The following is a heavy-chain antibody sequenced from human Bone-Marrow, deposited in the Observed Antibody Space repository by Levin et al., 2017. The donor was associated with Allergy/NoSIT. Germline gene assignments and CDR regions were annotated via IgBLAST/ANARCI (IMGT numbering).Heavy chain of an antibody. CDR2: INPDTGRT. J-gene: IGHJ6*02. CDR3: ARDRYDSSGYAYYNGMDV. V-gene: IGHV1-46*01. Sequence: GASVKVSCKASGGAFASDHFHWVRQAPGQGLEWMGIINPDTGRTNYAVKFQGRVTVTRDTSTSTVYMELSSLRSEDTAVYYCARDRYDSSGYAYYNGMDVWGQGTTVTVSS. CDR1: GGAFASDH. D-gene: IGHD3-22*01.